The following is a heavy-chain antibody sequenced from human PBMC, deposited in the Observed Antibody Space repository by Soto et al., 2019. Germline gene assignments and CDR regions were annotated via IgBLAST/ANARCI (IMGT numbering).Heavy chain of an antibody. CDR3: AGALDYGDY. CDR2: IKQDGSEK. CDR1: GFTFSSYW. J-gene: IGHJ4*02. V-gene: IGHV3-7*01. Sequence: EVQLVESGGGLVQPGGSLRLSCAASGFTFSSYWMTWVRQAPGKGLEWVANIKQDGSEKYYVDSVKGRFTISRENAKNSLYLQMNSLRAEDTAVYYCAGALDYGDYWGQGTLVTVSS.